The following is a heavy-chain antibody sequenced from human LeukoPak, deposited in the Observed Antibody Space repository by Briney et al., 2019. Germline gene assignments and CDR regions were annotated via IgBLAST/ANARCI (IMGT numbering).Heavy chain of an antibody. Sequence: ASVKVSCKTSGYTFTSYGISWVRQAPGQGLEWMGWISAYNGNTNYAQKLQGRVTMTTDTSTSTAYMELRSLRSDDTAVYYCARDRGYYGPALDDYWGQGTLVTVSS. V-gene: IGHV1-18*01. CDR2: ISAYNGNT. D-gene: IGHD3-10*01. CDR1: GYTFTSYG. J-gene: IGHJ4*02. CDR3: ARDRGYYGPALDDY.